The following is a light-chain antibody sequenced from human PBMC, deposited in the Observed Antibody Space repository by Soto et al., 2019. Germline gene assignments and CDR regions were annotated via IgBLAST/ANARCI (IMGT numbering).Light chain of an antibody. J-gene: IGLJ1*01. CDR3: QTWGPGIEV. V-gene: IGLV4-69*01. CDR1: SGPSTYA. Sequence: QLVLTQAPSASASLGASVKLTCTLSSGPSTYAIAWHQQRPEKGPRFLMKLNSDGSHSKGDGIPDRFSGSSSGAERYLTISRIQSEDEADYYCQTWGPGIEVFGPGTKVTVL. CDR2: LNSDGSH.